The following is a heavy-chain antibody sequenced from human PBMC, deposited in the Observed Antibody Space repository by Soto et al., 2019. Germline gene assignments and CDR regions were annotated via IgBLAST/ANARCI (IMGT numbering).Heavy chain of an antibody. V-gene: IGHV1-2*02. CDR2: INPNSGGT. J-gene: IGHJ6*02. D-gene: IGHD2-2*02. Sequence: QEQLLQSGAEVKKPGASVKVSCKASGYTFSGYYIHWLRQAPGQGLEWMGWINPNSGGTNYAQKFQGRVTVTRDTPTSTAYMELSRLTSDDTSVYYCARSLTEGSCSIPGCYTRPLYGMDVWGQGTTVTVS. CDR3: ARSLTEGSCSIPGCYTRPLYGMDV. CDR1: GYTFSGYY.